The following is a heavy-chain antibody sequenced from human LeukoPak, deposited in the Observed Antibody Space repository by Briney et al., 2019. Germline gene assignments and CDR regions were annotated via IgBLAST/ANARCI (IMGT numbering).Heavy chain of an antibody. D-gene: IGHD3-22*01. CDR3: ARGGLFNYYDSSGSGGHFDY. J-gene: IGHJ4*02. Sequence: SETLSLTCTVSGGSISSSTYYWSWIRQPPGKGLEWIGEINHSGSTNYNPSLKSRVTISVDTSKNQFSLKLSSVTAADTAVYYCARGGLFNYYDSSGSGGHFDYWGQGTLVTVSS. CDR1: GGSISSSTYY. V-gene: IGHV4-39*07. CDR2: INHSGST.